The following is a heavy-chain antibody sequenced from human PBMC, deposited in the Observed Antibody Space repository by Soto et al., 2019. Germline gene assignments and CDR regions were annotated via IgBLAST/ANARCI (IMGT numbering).Heavy chain of an antibody. CDR2: MNPNSGNT. CDR1: GYTFTSYD. J-gene: IGHJ3*02. Sequence: ASVTVSCKASGYTFTSYDINWVRQATGQGLEWMGWMNPNSGNTGYAQKFQGRVTMTRNTSISTAYMELSSLRSEDTAVYYCAHGGLPAANDAFDIWGQGTMVTVSS. D-gene: IGHD2-2*01. V-gene: IGHV1-8*01. CDR3: AHGGLPAANDAFDI.